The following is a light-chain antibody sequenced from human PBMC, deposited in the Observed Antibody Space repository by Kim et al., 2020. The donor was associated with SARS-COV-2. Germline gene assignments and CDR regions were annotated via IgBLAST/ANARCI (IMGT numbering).Light chain of an antibody. CDR3: QQRSNWPLT. CDR1: QSVSSY. CDR2: DAS. J-gene: IGKJ2*01. V-gene: IGKV3-11*01. Sequence: EVVLTQSPATLSLSPGEGATLSCRASQSVSSYLAWYQQKPGQAPRLLISDASNRATGIPARFSGRGSGTDFTLTISSLEPEDFAVYYCQQRSNWPLTFGQGTKLEI.